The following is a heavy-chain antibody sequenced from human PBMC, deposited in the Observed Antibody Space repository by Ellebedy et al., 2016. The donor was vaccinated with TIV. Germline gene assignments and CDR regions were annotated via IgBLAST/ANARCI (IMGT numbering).Heavy chain of an antibody. CDR1: GFTFSNYK. CDR2: ISTTSTYI. J-gene: IGHJ4*02. CDR3: AVDGEAPFDY. V-gene: IGHV3-21*01. Sequence: PGGSLRLSCAASGFTFSNYKMNWVRQAPGKGLEWLSLISTTSTYIYSADSVKGRFTISRDNAKNSLYLQMNSLRADDTAVYYCAVDGEAPFDYWGKGTLVAVSS. D-gene: IGHD7-27*01.